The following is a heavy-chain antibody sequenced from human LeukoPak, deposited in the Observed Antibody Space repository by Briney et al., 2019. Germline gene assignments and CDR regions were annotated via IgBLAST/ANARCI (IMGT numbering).Heavy chain of an antibody. J-gene: IGHJ5*02. V-gene: IGHV1-8*01. D-gene: IGHD3-10*01. CDR2: MNPNSGNT. CDR3: ARANMVRGVGLFFDRNWFDP. Sequence: GASVKVSCKASGYTFTSYDINWVRQATGQGLEWMGWMNPNSGNTDYAQKFQGRVTMTRNTSISTAYMELSSLRSEDTAVYYCARANMVRGVGLFFDRNWFDPWGQGTLVTVSS. CDR1: GYTFTSYD.